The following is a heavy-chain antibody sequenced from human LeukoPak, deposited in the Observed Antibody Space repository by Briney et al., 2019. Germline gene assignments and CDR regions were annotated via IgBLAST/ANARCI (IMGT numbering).Heavy chain of an antibody. D-gene: IGHD6-13*01. V-gene: IGHV1-18*01. CDR1: GYTFTSYA. CDR2: IHIYRGNT. CDR3: ARDVGITVADSFDP. J-gene: IGHJ5*02. Sequence: ASVKVSCKASGYTFTSYAMHWVRQAPGQGLEWMGWIHIYRGNTNYAQKFQGRVTMTTDTSTSTVYMEVRGLRSDDTAMYYCARDVGITVADSFDPWGQGTLVTVSS.